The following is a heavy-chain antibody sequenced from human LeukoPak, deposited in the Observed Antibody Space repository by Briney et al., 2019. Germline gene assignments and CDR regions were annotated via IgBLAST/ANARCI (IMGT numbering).Heavy chain of an antibody. Sequence: GGSLRLSCAACGFTLYIYVMHCVPPAPGGGREGVTDISYDGSNKYYADSVKGRFTISRDNSKNTLYLQMNSLRAEDTAEYYCARGGYSYGPGWFDPWGQGTLVTVSS. CDR2: ISYDGSNK. CDR3: ARGGYSYGPGWFDP. J-gene: IGHJ5*02. CDR1: GFTLYIYV. D-gene: IGHD5-18*01. V-gene: IGHV3-30*03.